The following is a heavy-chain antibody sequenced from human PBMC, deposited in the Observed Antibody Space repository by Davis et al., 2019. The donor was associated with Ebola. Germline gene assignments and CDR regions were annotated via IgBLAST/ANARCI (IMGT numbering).Heavy chain of an antibody. J-gene: IGHJ6*02. CDR3: ARDPHNYGYVRYYYFAMDV. D-gene: IGHD3-16*01. CDR2: ISSGRNTI. CDR1: RFTFSTYT. V-gene: IGHV3-48*02. Sequence: GESLKISCSASRFTFSTYTMNWVRQAPGKGLEWISYISSGRNTISYADAVKGRFTISRDNVKNSLFLQMNSLRDEDTAVYYCARDPHNYGYVRYYYFAMDVWGQGTTVTVSS.